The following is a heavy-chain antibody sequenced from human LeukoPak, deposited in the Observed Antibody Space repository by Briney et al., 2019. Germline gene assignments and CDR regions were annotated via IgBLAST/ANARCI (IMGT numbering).Heavy chain of an antibody. CDR2: MNPNSGNT. CDR3: ARVVRIGIGAAGTLLRY. Sequence: ASVKVSCKASGYTFTSYDINWVRQATGQGLEWMGWMNPNSGNTGYAQKFQGRVTMTRNTSISTAYMELSSLRSEDTAVYYCARVVRIGIGAAGTLLRYWGQGNLVTVSS. J-gene: IGHJ4*02. D-gene: IGHD6-13*01. V-gene: IGHV1-8*01. CDR1: GYTFTSYD.